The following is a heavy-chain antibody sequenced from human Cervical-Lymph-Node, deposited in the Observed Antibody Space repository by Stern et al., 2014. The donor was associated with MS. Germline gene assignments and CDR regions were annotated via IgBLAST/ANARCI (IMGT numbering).Heavy chain of an antibody. CDR3: ARAGSGNSNYFDY. Sequence: QLVQSGAEVKKPGASVKVSCKASGYTFTGYYMYWVRQASGQGLEWMGIFNPTGGSTTYAQTFQGRVTMTADTSTSTVYMDLSSLTSEDTAIYYCARAGSGNSNYFDYWGQGTLVTVSS. D-gene: IGHD3-22*01. V-gene: IGHV1-46*01. CDR2: FNPTGGST. CDR1: GYTFTGYY. J-gene: IGHJ4*02.